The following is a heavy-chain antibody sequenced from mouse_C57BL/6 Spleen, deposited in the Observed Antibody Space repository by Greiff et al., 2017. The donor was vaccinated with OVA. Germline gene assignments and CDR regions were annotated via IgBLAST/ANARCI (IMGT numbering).Heavy chain of an antibody. CDR1: GYTFTSYW. CDR3: AVSSFDY. J-gene: IGHJ2*01. D-gene: IGHD1-1*01. Sequence: QVQLQQPGAELVKPGASVKLSCKASGYTFTSYWMQWVKQRPGQGLEWIGEIDTSDSYTNYNQKFKGKATLTVDTSSSTAYMQLSSLTSDDSAVYYCAVSSFDYWGQGTTLTVSS. V-gene: IGHV1-50*01. CDR2: IDTSDSYT.